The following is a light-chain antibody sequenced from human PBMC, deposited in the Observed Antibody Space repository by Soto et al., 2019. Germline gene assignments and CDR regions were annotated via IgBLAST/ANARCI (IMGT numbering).Light chain of an antibody. CDR1: QSISID. CDR3: QQRGNWPRTWA. V-gene: IGKV3-11*01. CDR2: DAS. J-gene: IGKJ1*01. Sequence: EIVLTQSPVTLSLSPGEGATLSCKASQSISIDFAWYQQKPGQVPRLLIYDASSRATGIPGRFTGSGSGTDFTLTISTLEPEDFAVYYCQQRGNWPRTWAFGQGTKVEV.